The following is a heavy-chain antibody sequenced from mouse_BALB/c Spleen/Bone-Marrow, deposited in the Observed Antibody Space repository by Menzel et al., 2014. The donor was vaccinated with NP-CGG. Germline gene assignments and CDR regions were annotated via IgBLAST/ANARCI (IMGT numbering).Heavy chain of an antibody. CDR3: ARGITAATLAY. D-gene: IGHD1-2*01. CDR1: GYTFTDYY. J-gene: IGHJ3*01. V-gene: IGHV1-84*02. Sequence: VQLQQSGTELVKHGASVKISCKASGYTFTDYYINWVKQKPGQGLEWIGWIYPRNNNTKYNERFKDKATLTVDTPSSTTYMQLSSLTSEDTAVDVCARGITAATLAYGGQGTLVTVSA. CDR2: IYPRNNNT.